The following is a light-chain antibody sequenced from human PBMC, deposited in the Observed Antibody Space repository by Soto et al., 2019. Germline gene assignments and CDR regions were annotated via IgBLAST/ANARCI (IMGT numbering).Light chain of an antibody. V-gene: IGLV7-46*01. CDR1: TGAVTSGHY. J-gene: IGLJ1*01. Sequence: QAVVTQEPSLTVSPGGTVTVTCGSSTGAVTSGHYTYWFQQKPGQAPRTLIYDTSYRHSWTPARFSGSLLGGRAALTLSGAQPEDEAEYSCLLSYSAEQVFGTGTKVTVL. CDR2: DTS. CDR3: LLSYSAEQV.